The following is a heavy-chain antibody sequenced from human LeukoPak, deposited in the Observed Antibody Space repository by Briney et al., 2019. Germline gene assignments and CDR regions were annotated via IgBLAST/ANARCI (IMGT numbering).Heavy chain of an antibody. J-gene: IGHJ3*02. CDR3: ASPYQLLFESAFDI. CDR1: GYTFTGYY. V-gene: IGHV1-2*02. CDR2: NNPNWGGT. Sequence: ATVKVSCKVCGYTFTGYYMHWVRQAPGQGLEWMGCNNPNWGGTNYAQKFQDRVTKTRHTSNRTAYRAVSGLRSDDTGVYFCASPYQLLFESAFDIWGRGTMVTVSS. D-gene: IGHD2-2*01.